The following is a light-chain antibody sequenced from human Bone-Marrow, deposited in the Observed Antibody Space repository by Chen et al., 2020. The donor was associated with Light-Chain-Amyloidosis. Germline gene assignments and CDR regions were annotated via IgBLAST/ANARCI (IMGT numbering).Light chain of an antibody. CDR2: RDT. J-gene: IGLJ2*01. CDR3: QSADSSGTYEVI. CDR1: DLPTKY. Sequence: SYELTQPPSVSVSPGQTARITCSGDDLPTKYAYWYHQKPGQAPVLVIHRDTERPSGFSERFSGSSSGTTATLTISGVQAEDEADYHCQSADSSGTYEVIFGGGTKLTVL. V-gene: IGLV3-25*03.